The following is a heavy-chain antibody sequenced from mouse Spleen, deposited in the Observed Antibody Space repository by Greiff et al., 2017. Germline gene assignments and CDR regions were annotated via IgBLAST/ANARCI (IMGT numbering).Heavy chain of an antibody. V-gene: IGHV5-9*01. CDR2: ISSGGGNT. D-gene: IGHD1-3*01. CDR1: GFTFSSYT. Sequence: EVMLVESGGGLVKPGGSLKLSCAASGFTFSSYTMSWVRQTPAKRLEWVATISSGGGNTYYPDSVKGRFTISRDNARNTLYLQVSSLRSEDTAMYYCARLTPYYFDYWGQGTTLTVSS. J-gene: IGHJ2*01. CDR3: ARLTPYYFDY.